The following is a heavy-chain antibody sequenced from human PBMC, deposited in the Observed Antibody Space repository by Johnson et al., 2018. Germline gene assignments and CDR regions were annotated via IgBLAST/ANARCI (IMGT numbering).Heavy chain of an antibody. V-gene: IGHV1-8*01. Sequence: QVQLVQSGAEVKKXGASVKVXCKASGYTFTSYDINWVRQATGQGLEWMGWMNPNSGNTGYAQKFQGRVTMTRNTSISTAYMELSSLRSEDTAVYYCLVGYCSSTSCYLYYYYGMDVWGQGTTVTVSS. CDR3: LVGYCSSTSCYLYYYYGMDV. CDR1: GYTFTSYD. J-gene: IGHJ6*02. CDR2: MNPNSGNT. D-gene: IGHD2-2*03.